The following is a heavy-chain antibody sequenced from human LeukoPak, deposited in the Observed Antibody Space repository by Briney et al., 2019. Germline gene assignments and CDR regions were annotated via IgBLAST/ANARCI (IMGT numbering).Heavy chain of an antibody. CDR1: GYTFTSYY. CDR3: ATGQGYCSSTSCYDYFDY. J-gene: IGHJ4*02. D-gene: IGHD2-2*01. CDR2: INPSGGST. Sequence: GASVKVSCKASGYTFTSYYMHWVRQAPGQGLEWMGIINPSGGSTSYAQKFQGRVTMTRDTSISTAYMELSRLRSDDTAVYYCATGQGYCSSTSCYDYFDYWGQGTLVTVSS. V-gene: IGHV1-46*01.